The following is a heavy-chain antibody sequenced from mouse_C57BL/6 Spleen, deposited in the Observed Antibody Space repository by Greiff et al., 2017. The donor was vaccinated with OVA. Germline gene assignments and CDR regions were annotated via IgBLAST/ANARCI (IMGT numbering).Heavy chain of an antibody. CDR2: ISYSGST. J-gene: IGHJ2*01. CDR3: GRSTAQRYFDY. V-gene: IGHV3-8*01. CDR1: GYSITSSY. D-gene: IGHD3-2*02. Sequence: EVQLQQSGPGLAKPSQSLSLTCTVTGYSITSSYWNWIRKFPGNKLEYIGYISYSGSTYYNPSLKSRISITRETSKTQYSLLWSSMTTEDTATYCGGRSTAQRYFDYWGQGTTLTVSS.